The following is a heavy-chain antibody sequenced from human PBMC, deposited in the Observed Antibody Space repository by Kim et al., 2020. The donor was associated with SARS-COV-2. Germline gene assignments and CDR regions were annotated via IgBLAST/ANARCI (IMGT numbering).Heavy chain of an antibody. Sequence: SYADSVKGRFTISRDNAKNTLYLQMNRLRAEDTAVYYCARDAYGGSHFDYWGQGTLVTVSS. D-gene: IGHD2-15*01. CDR3: ARDAYGGSHFDY. J-gene: IGHJ4*02. V-gene: IGHV3-74*01.